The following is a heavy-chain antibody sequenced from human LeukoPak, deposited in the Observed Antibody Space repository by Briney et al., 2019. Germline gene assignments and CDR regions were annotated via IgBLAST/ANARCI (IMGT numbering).Heavy chain of an antibody. Sequence: GASVKVSCKASGHTFTSYGFSWVRQAPGRGLEWMGWISAYNGDTNYAQKLQGRVTMTTDTSTSTAYMELRSLRSDDTAAYYCARDSVAMSTIRDFGYWGQGTLVTVSS. D-gene: IGHD5-24*01. CDR2: ISAYNGDT. V-gene: IGHV1-18*01. CDR3: ARDSVAMSTIRDFGY. J-gene: IGHJ4*02. CDR1: GHTFTSYG.